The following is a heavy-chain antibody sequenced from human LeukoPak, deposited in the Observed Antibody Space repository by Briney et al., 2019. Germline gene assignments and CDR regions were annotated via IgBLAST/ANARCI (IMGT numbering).Heavy chain of an antibody. J-gene: IGHJ4*02. CDR2: IKSKTDGGTT. Sequence: GGSLRLSCAASGFTFSNAWMSWVRQAPGKGLEWVGRIKSKTDGGTTDYAAPVKGRFTISRDDSKNTLYLQMNSLKTEDTAVYYCTTEHEQWLSGIDYWGQGTLVTVSS. V-gene: IGHV3-15*01. CDR3: TTEHEQWLSGIDY. D-gene: IGHD6-19*01. CDR1: GFTFSNAW.